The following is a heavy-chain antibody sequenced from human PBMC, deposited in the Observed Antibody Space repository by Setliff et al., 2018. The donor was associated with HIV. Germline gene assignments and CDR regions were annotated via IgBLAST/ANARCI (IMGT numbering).Heavy chain of an antibody. CDR1: GFIFISYG. CDR3: ARSSSWSGDNWFDP. CDR2: IWDGDGSNK. D-gene: IGHD6-13*01. V-gene: IGHV3-33*01. Sequence: GGSLRLSCAASGFIFISYGMHWVRQAPGKGLEWVAVIWDGDGSNKYYADSVKGRFTISRDNSKNTLYLQMNSLRAEDTAVYYCARSSSWSGDNWFDPWGQGTLVTVSS. J-gene: IGHJ5*02.